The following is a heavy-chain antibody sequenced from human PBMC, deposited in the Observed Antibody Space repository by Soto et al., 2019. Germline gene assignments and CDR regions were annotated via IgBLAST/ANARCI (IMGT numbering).Heavy chain of an antibody. J-gene: IGHJ4*02. CDR2: IDHSVNT. V-gene: IGHV4-34*01. D-gene: IGHD1-26*01. Sequence: QVQLQQWGAGLLKPSETLSLTCGVNADSFSNYYWILIRQPPGKGLEWSGEIDHSVNTNYSPSLKSRVTMSVDTYKNQFYMRLPSVTAADTDVYYCVGGRGRLVGFDYWGQGTLVTVSS. CDR1: ADSFSNYY. CDR3: VGGRGRLVGFDY.